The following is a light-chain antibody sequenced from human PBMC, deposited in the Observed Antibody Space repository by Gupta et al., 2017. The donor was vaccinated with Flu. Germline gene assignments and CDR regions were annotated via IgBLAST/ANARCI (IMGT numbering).Light chain of an antibody. CDR3: SSCTSATTLV. Sequence: QSALTQPASVSGSPGQSITISCTGTSSDIGSYNYVSWYQQYPSQAPKLLIYDVTNRPSGVSSRFSGSKSGDTASLTISGLQTEDEADYYCSSCTSATTLVFGGGTKLTVL. V-gene: IGLV2-14*01. J-gene: IGLJ2*01. CDR2: DVT. CDR1: SSDIGSYNY.